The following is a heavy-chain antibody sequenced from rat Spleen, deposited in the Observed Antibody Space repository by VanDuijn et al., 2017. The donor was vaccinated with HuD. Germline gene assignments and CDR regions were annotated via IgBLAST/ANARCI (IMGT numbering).Heavy chain of an antibody. CDR1: GFTFSNYG. V-gene: IGHV5S13*01. CDR2: ITTGGGNT. CDR3: ARESWDPYNWYFDF. Sequence: EVQLVESGGGLVQPGRSLKLSCAASGFTFSNYGMAWVRQAPTKGLEWVASITTGGGNTYYRDSVKGRFTISRDNAKRTLYLQMDSLRSEDTATYYCARESWDPYNWYFDFWGSGTMVTVSS. D-gene: IGHD5-1*01. J-gene: IGHJ1*01.